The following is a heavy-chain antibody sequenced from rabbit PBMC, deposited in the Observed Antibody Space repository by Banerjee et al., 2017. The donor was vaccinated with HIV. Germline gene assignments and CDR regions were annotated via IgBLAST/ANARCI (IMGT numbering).Heavy chain of an antibody. CDR1: GISFGISDY. J-gene: IGHJ4*01. CDR2: INMFTGKS. V-gene: IGHV1S40*01. D-gene: IGHD6-1*01. Sequence: QSLEESGGDLVKPGGTLTLTCKASGISFGISDYMCWVRQAPGKGLEWIACINMFTGKSVYASWAKGRFIMSRPSSTTVTLQMTSLTVADTATYFCVREAGYGGYGDGHLWGPGTLVTVS. CDR3: VREAGYGGYGDGHL.